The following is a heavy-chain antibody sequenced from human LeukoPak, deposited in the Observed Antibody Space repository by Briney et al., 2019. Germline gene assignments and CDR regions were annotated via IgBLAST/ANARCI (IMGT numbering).Heavy chain of an antibody. Sequence: GGSLRLSYAASGFTVSSNYMSWVRQAPGKGLEWVSVIYSGGSTYYADSVKGRFTISRDNSRNTLYLQMNSLRAEDTAVYYCARDANGDYFDYWGQGTLVTVSS. CDR2: IYSGGST. D-gene: IGHD4-17*01. V-gene: IGHV3-66*01. CDR1: GFTVSSNY. CDR3: ARDANGDYFDY. J-gene: IGHJ4*02.